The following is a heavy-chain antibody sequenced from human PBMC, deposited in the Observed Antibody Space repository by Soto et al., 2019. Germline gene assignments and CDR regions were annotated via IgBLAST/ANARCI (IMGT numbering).Heavy chain of an antibody. CDR1: GFTFSSYS. D-gene: IGHD3-10*01. CDR3: ASIFRWGSYYNNYYGMVA. J-gene: IGHJ6*02. V-gene: IGHV3-21*01. Sequence: RLSCAASGFTFSSYSMNWVRQAPGKGLEWVSSIISSSDIYYADSVKGRFTISRDDSKNSLYLHMNSLRPQDTAVYSCASIFRWGSYYNNYYGMVAWGQGPKVTDSS. CDR2: IISSSDI.